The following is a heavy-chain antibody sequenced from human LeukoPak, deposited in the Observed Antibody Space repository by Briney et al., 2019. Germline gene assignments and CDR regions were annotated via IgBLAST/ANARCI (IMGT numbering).Heavy chain of an antibody. D-gene: IGHD2-15*01. Sequence: SQTLSLTCTVSGGSISSGGYYWSWIRQHPGKGLEWIGRIYTSGSTNYNPSLKSRVTMSVDTSKNQFSLKLSSVTAADTAVYYCARDDMGIYNWFDPWGQGTLVTVSS. V-gene: IGHV4-61*02. CDR1: GGSISSGGYY. CDR3: ARDDMGIYNWFDP. J-gene: IGHJ5*02. CDR2: IYTSGST.